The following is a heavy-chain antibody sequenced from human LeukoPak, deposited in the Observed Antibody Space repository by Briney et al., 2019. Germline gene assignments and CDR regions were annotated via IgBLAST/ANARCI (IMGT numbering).Heavy chain of an antibody. J-gene: IGHJ3*02. CDR2: IYISGST. CDR3: ARRRQGILRPLAFDI. CDR1: GYSISSGSYY. V-gene: IGHV4-61*02. Sequence: SETLSLTCTVSGYSISSGSYYWSWIRQPAGKGLEWIGRIYISGSTNYNPSLKRRVTISVDTSKNQFSLKLSSVTAADTAVYYCARRRQGILRPLAFDIWGQGTMVTVSS. D-gene: IGHD1-26*01.